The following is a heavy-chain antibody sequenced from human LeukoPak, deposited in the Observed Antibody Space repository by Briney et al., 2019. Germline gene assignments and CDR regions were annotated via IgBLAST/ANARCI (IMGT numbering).Heavy chain of an antibody. CDR3: SRGPRFDP. Sequence: ASVKVSCRTSGYSFNIYEINWVRQATGQGLEWMGWVNPNSGDTDHAQKFQGRLTMTGNTSISTAYMELSGLRLENTAVYYCSRGPRFDPWGQGTQVTVSS. V-gene: IGHV1-8*01. CDR2: VNPNSGDT. J-gene: IGHJ5*02. CDR1: GYSFNIYE.